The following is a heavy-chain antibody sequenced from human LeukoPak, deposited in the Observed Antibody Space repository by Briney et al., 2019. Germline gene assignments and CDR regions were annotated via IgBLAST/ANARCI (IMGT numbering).Heavy chain of an antibody. D-gene: IGHD2-15*01. CDR3: ARRYCSGGSCFYFDY. J-gene: IGHJ4*02. CDR2: IIPIFGTA. CDR1: GGTFSSYA. Sequence: SVKVSCKASGGTFSSYAISWVRQAPGQGLEWMGGIIPIFGTANYAQKFQGRVTMTRDTSTSTVYMELSSLRSEDTAVYYCARRYCSGGSCFYFDYWGQGTLVTVSS. V-gene: IGHV1-69*05.